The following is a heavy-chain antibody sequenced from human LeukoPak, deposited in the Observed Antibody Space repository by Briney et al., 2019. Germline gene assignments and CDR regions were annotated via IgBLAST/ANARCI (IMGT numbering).Heavy chain of an antibody. CDR1: GFTFSSYG. CDR3: AKPPGKLLELLPLDY. CDR2: ISYDGSNK. V-gene: IGHV3-30*18. Sequence: GGSLRLSCAASGFTFSSYGMHWVRQAPGKGLEWVAVISYDGSNKYYADSVKGRFTISRDNSKNTPYLQMNSLRAEDTAVYYCAKPPGKLLELLPLDYWGQGTLVTVS. J-gene: IGHJ4*02. D-gene: IGHD1-7*01.